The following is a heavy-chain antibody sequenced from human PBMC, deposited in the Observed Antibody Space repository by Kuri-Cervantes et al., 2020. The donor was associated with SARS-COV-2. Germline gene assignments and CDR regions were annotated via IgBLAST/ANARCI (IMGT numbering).Heavy chain of an antibody. CDR3: AKVHSGDNAYFDY. D-gene: IGHD4/OR15-4a*01. CDR2: INQDGSEK. Sequence: ETLSLSCAASGFTFSYYWMSWVRQAPGKGLEWVANINQDGSEKYYVGSVKGRFTISRDNAKNSLYLQMNSLRAEDTAVYSCAKVHSGDNAYFDYWGQGTLVTVSS. J-gene: IGHJ4*02. V-gene: IGHV3-7*05. CDR1: GFTFSYYW.